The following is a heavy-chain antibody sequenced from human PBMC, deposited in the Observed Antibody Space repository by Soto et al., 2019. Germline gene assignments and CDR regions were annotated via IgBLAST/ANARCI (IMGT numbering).Heavy chain of an antibody. CDR1: GGSISSYY. D-gene: IGHD5-12*01. Sequence: KPSETLSLTCTVSGGSISSYYWSWIRQPPGKGLEWIGYIYYSGSTNYNPSLKSRVTISVDTSKNQFSLKLSSVTAADTAVYYCQGHIVATIPRQGHYYYYYMDVWGKGTTVTVSS. CDR2: IYYSGST. V-gene: IGHV4-59*01. J-gene: IGHJ6*03. CDR3: QGHIVATIPRQGHYYYYYMDV.